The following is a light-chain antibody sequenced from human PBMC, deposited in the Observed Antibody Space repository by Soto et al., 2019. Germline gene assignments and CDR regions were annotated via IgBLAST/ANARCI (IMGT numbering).Light chain of an antibody. V-gene: IGKV1-5*01. J-gene: IGKJ4*01. CDR2: DAS. Sequence: DIRMTQSPSTLSASVGDRVTITCRASQSISSWLAWYQQKPGKAPKLLIYDASSLESGVPSRFSGSGSGTEFTLTISSLQPDDFAHYYCQQYNSYSPLTFGGGTKVDIK. CDR3: QQYNSYSPLT. CDR1: QSISSW.